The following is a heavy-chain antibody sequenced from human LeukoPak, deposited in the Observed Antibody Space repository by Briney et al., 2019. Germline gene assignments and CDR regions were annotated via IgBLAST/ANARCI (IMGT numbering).Heavy chain of an antibody. CDR1: GGSISSYY. Sequence: SETLSLTCTVSGGSISSYYWSWVRQPPGEGLEWIGYTYYSGRTNYNPSLKSRVTISIDTSKNQFSLKLSSVTAADTAVYYCARHPRRDGYSYDAFDIWGQGTMVTVSS. J-gene: IGHJ3*02. V-gene: IGHV4-59*08. D-gene: IGHD5-24*01. CDR3: ARHPRRDGYSYDAFDI. CDR2: TYYSGRT.